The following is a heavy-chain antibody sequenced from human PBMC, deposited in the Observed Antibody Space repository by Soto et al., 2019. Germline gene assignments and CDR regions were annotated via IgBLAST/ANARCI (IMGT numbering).Heavy chain of an antibody. D-gene: IGHD6-13*01. CDR1: GFSLSTSGMC. V-gene: IGHV2-70*11. J-gene: IGHJ4*02. Sequence: GSGPTLVNPTQTLTLTCTFSGFSLSTSGMCVSWIRQPPGKALEWLARIDWDDDKYYSTSLKTRLTISKDTSKNQVVLTMTNMEPVDTATYYCARMVKGSSAWEMDYWGEGTLVTV. CDR3: ARMVKGSSAWEMDY. CDR2: IDWDDDK.